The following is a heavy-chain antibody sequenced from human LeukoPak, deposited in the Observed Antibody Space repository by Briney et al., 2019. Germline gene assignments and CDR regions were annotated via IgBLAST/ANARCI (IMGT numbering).Heavy chain of an antibody. D-gene: IGHD3-9*01. V-gene: IGHV3-23*01. Sequence: PGGSLRLSCAASGFTFSTYAMTWVRQTPGKGLEWVSVISGSGGVRYYADSVKGRFTISRDNSKNTLYLQMNSLRGEDTAVYYCAKSYNVLTSYPDYWGHGTLVTVSS. J-gene: IGHJ4*01. CDR3: AKSYNVLTSYPDY. CDR2: ISGSGGVR. CDR1: GFTFSTYA.